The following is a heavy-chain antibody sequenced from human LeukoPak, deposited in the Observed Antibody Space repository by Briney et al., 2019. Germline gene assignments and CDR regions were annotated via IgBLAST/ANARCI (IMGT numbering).Heavy chain of an antibody. CDR1: GGSISSYF. D-gene: IGHD6-19*01. V-gene: IGHV4-59*01. CDR2: IYYSGST. J-gene: IGHJ4*02. Sequence: PSETLSLTCTVSGGSISSYFWSWIRQPPGKGLEWIGYIYYSGSTNYDPSLKSQVTISVDTSKNQFSLKLSSVTAADTAVYYCARVQYTSGWLRGYYFDYWGLGTLVTVSS. CDR3: ARVQYTSGWLRGYYFDY.